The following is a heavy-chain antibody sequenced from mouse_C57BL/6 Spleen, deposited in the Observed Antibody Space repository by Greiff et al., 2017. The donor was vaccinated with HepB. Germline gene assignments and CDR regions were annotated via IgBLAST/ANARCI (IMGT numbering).Heavy chain of an antibody. Sequence: QVQLQQPGAELVKPGASVKMSCKASGYTFTSYWITWVKQRPGQGLEWIGDIYPGSGSTNYNEKFKSKATLTVDTSSSTAYMQLSSLTSEDSAVYYCARERIYYYYSYAMDYWGQGTSVTVSS. D-gene: IGHD2-4*01. CDR3: ARERIYYYYSYAMDY. V-gene: IGHV1-55*01. CDR1: GYTFTSYW. CDR2: IYPGSGST. J-gene: IGHJ4*01.